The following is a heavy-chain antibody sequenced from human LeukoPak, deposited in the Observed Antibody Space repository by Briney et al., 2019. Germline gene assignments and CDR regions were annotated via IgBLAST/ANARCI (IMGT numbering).Heavy chain of an antibody. CDR1: GYTFTSYY. Sequence: SCKASGYTFTSYYMHWVRQAPGKGLEWVAVISYDGSNKYYADSVKGRFTISRDNSKDTLYLQMNSLRAEDTAVYYCARDYGSGSSPLDYWGQGTLVTVSS. CDR3: ARDYGSGSSPLDY. D-gene: IGHD3-10*01. V-gene: IGHV3-30*03. CDR2: ISYDGSNK. J-gene: IGHJ4*02.